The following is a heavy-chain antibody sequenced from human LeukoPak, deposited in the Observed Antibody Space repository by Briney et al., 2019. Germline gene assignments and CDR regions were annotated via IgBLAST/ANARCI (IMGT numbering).Heavy chain of an antibody. Sequence: PGGSLRLSCAASGFSFSSYAMSWVRQAPGKGLEWVSSISGSGDNTYYAESVKGRFTISRDNAKNSLYLQMNSLRAEDTALYYCAKDIDVSGYSYGYVFDYWGQGTLVTVSS. CDR1: GFSFSSYA. CDR2: ISGSGDNT. J-gene: IGHJ4*02. D-gene: IGHD5-18*01. CDR3: AKDIDVSGYSYGYVFDY. V-gene: IGHV3-23*01.